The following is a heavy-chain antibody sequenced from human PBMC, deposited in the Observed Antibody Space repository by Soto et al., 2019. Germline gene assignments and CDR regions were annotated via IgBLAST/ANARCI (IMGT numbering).Heavy chain of an antibody. J-gene: IGHJ6*02. CDR3: ARDHTYYYGSGRIYGMDV. CDR1: GGSISSSSYY. D-gene: IGHD3-10*01. CDR2: IYYSGGT. Sequence: PSETLSLTCTVSGGSISSSSYYWGWIRQPPGKGLEWIGSIYYSGGTYYNPSLKSRVTISVDTSKNQFSLKLSSVTAADTAVYYCARDHTYYYGSGRIYGMDVWGQGTTVTVSS. V-gene: IGHV4-39*02.